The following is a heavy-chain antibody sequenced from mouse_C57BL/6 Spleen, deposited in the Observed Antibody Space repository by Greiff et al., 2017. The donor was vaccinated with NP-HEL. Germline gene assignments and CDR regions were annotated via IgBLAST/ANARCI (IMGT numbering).Heavy chain of an antibody. J-gene: IGHJ2*01. V-gene: IGHV14-4*01. CDR2: IDPENGDT. CDR1: GFNIKDDY. CDR3: TTPFTVVNY. D-gene: IGHD1-1*01. Sequence: VQLKQSGAELVRPGASVKLSCTASGFNIKDDYMHWVKQRPEQGLEWIGWIDPENGDTEYASKFQGKATITADTSSNTAYLQLSSLTSEDTAVYYCTTPFTVVNYWGQGTTLTVSS.